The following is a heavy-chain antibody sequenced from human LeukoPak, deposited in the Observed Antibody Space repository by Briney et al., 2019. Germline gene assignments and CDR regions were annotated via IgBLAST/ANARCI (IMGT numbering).Heavy chain of an antibody. CDR3: VTMFSMARSPFDY. V-gene: IGHV3-30*02. Sequence: GGSLRLSCAASGFTFNSYGMHWVRQAPGKGLEWVAFIRDDGSDKYYADSVKGRFTISRDNSKNTLYLQMNSLRAEETAVYYCVTMFSMARSPFDYWGQGTLVTVSS. J-gene: IGHJ4*02. CDR2: IRDDGSDK. D-gene: IGHD3-10*02. CDR1: GFTFNSYG.